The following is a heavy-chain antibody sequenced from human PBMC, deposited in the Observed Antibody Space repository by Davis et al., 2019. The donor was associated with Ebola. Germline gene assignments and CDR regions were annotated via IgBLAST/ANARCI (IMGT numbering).Heavy chain of an antibody. D-gene: IGHD2-2*01. J-gene: IGHJ6*04. Sequence: SETLSLTCTVSGGSISRGNYYWGWIRQPPGKGLEWIGSIYYSGSTYYNPSLKSRVTISVDTSKNQFSLKLSSVTAADMAVYYCARIPAFSDYYGMDVWGKGTTVTVSS. CDR2: IYYSGST. CDR3: ARIPAFSDYYGMDV. CDR1: GGSISRGNYY. V-gene: IGHV4-39*01.